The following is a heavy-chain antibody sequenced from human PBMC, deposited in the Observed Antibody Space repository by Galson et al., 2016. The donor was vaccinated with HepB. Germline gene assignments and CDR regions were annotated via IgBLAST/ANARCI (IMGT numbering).Heavy chain of an antibody. CDR3: ARGEGYNLY. CDR1: GGSISSSSYY. CDR2: AFYSGIT. J-gene: IGHJ4*02. Sequence: TLSLTCTVSGGSISSSSYYWGWIRQPPEKGLEWIGYAFYSGITNYNPSLKSRVTISIDTSKNQFSLKLSSVTAADTAVYYCARGEGYNLYWGQGTLVTVSS. D-gene: IGHD5-24*01. V-gene: IGHV4-61*05.